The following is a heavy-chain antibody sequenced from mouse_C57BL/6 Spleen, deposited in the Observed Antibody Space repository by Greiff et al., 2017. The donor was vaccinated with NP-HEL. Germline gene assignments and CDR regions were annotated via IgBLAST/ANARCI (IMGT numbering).Heavy chain of an antibody. CDR3: ARVDYYGSTWFAY. Sequence: QVQLQQSGAELVKPGASVKMSCKASGYTFTTYPIEWMKQNPGKSLEWIGNFHPYNDDTKYNEKFQGKATLTVEKSSSTVYLERIRLTSDDSAVYYCARVDYYGSTWFAYWGQGTLVTVSA. D-gene: IGHD1-1*01. V-gene: IGHV1-47*01. CDR1: GYTFTTYP. CDR2: FHPYNDDT. J-gene: IGHJ3*01.